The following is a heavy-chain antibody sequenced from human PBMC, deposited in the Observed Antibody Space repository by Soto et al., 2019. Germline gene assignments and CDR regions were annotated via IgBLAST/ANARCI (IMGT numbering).Heavy chain of an antibody. CDR3: ARVGRGSKWLRAYYFDY. J-gene: IGHJ4*02. Sequence: SETLSLTCAVSGYSISSGYYWGRIRQPPGKGLEWIGSIYHSGSTYYNPSLKSRVTISVDTSKNQFSLKLSSVTAADTAVYYCARVGRGSKWLRAYYFDYWGQGTLVTVSS. D-gene: IGHD5-12*01. CDR1: GYSISSGYY. V-gene: IGHV4-38-2*01. CDR2: IYHSGST.